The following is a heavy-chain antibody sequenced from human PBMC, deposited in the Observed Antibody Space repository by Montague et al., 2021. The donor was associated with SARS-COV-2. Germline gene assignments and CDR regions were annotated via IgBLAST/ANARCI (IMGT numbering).Heavy chain of an antibody. CDR3: ARAGYSSSWPLRLYWYFDP. D-gene: IGHD6-13*01. Sequence: SLRLSCAASGFTFSSYDMHRVRQATGKGLEWVSAIGTAGDTYYPGSVKGRFTISRENAKNSLYLQMNSLRAGDTAVYYCARAGYSSSWPLRLYWYFDPWGRGTLVTVSS. CDR1: GFTFSSYD. J-gene: IGHJ2*01. CDR2: IGTAGDT. V-gene: IGHV3-13*04.